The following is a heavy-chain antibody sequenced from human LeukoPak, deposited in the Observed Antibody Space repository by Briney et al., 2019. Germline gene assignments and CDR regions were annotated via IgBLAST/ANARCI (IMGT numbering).Heavy chain of an antibody. CDR3: AKDRYSSSWYYFDN. J-gene: IGHJ4*02. CDR2: ISDSGGST. V-gene: IGHV3-23*01. D-gene: IGHD6-13*01. Sequence: GGSLRLSCAASGFTFSSYAMSWVRQAPEKGLEWVSEISDSGGSTYYADSVKGRFTISRDNSKNTLYLQMNSLRAEDTAVYFCAKDRYSSSWYYFDNWGQGTLVTVSS. CDR1: GFTFSSYA.